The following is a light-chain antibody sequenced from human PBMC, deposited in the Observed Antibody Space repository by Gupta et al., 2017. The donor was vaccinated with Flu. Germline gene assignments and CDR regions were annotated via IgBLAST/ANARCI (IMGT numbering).Light chain of an antibody. J-gene: IGKJ2*01. CDR3: QQRSNWPPST. CDR2: DAS. CDR1: RSIRNY. V-gene: IGKV3-11*01. Sequence: EIVLTQSPATPSLSRGEGATLSCRASRSIRNYLAWYQQKQCQAPRLLIYDASNRDTGIPSRFSGSGYGKDVTLTISIREQEDFAGYYFQQRSNWPPSTFGQGTKLEIK.